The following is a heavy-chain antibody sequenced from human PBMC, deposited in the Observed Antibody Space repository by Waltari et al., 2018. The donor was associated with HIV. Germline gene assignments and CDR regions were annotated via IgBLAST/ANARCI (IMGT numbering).Heavy chain of an antibody. V-gene: IGHV3-21*01. CDR2: ISGSPSYI. Sequence: EVQLVESGGGLVKPGGSLRLSCATSGFTFSRYSMNWVRQAPGKGLEGVSAISGSPSYIYYADSVKGRFTISRDNAKNSLYLQMNSLRAEDTAVYYCARDPGGNYDSFAFDIWGQGTMVTVSS. J-gene: IGHJ3*02. CDR1: GFTFSRYS. D-gene: IGHD3-22*01. CDR3: ARDPGGNYDSFAFDI.